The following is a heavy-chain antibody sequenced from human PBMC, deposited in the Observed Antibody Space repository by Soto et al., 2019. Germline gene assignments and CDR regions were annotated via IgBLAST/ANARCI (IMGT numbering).Heavy chain of an antibody. V-gene: IGHV1-69*10. CDR1: GDTFSTFA. J-gene: IGHJ4*02. D-gene: IGHD1-26*01. CDR2: FIPMVGIS. CDR3: ARSMVGATIVTTMHDY. Sequence: ASVKVSCKASGDTFSTFAIGWVRRVPGHGLEWMGGFIPMVGISNYAQRFQDRVTITADDSRSTVYMDWSSLRTDDTAMYYCARSMVGATIVTTMHDYWGQGTLVTVSS.